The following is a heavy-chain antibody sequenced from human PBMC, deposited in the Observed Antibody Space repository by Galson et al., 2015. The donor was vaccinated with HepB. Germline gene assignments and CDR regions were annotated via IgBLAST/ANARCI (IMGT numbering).Heavy chain of an antibody. CDR3: ARAPGIVVVPAFTFDI. D-gene: IGHD2-2*01. Sequence: SLRLSCAASGFTFSSYSMNWVRQAPGKGLEWVSYISTSSSTIYYADSVKGRFTISRDNAKNSLYLQMNSLRAEDTAVYYCARAPGIVVVPAFTFDIWGQGTMVTVSS. V-gene: IGHV3-48*01. CDR1: GFTFSSYS. CDR2: ISTSSSTI. J-gene: IGHJ3*02.